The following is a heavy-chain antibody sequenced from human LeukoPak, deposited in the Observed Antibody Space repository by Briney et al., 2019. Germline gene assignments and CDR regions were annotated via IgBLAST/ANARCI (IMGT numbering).Heavy chain of an antibody. V-gene: IGHV4-34*01. CDR2: INHSGST. CDR3: AGKAGEIAAAGTRDYYYYMDV. D-gene: IGHD6-13*01. Sequence: SETLSLTCAVCGGSFSGYYWTWIRQPPGKGLEWIGEINHSGSTNYNPSLKSRVTISVDTSKNQFSLKLSSVTAADTAVYYCAGKAGEIAAAGTRDYYYYMDVWGKGTTVTVSS. CDR1: GGSFSGYY. J-gene: IGHJ6*03.